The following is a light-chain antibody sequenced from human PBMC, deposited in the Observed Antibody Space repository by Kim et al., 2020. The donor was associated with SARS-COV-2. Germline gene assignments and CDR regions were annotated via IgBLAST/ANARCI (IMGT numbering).Light chain of an antibody. CDR3: LQYGGSPRT. CDR2: DVS. CDR1: RTVSTS. V-gene: IGKV3-20*01. Sequence: LRHGERDTLSCRASRTVSTSLAWYQQTPGQPPRLLIYDVSTRATGIADRFSGSGSGTDFTLTVSRLEPEDSAVYYCLQYGGSPRTFGQGTKVDI. J-gene: IGKJ1*01.